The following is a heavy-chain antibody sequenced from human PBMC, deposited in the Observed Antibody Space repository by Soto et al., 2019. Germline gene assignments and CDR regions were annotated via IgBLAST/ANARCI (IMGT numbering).Heavy chain of an antibody. CDR1: GYTFTSYA. CDR3: ARVQWLANYYYYYGMDV. Sequence: QVQLVQSGAEVKKPGASVKVSCKASGYTFTSYAMHWVRQAPGQRLAWMGWINAVNGNTKYSQKVQGRVTITRDTSASTAYMELSSLRSEDTAVYYCARVQWLANYYYYYGMDVWGQGTTVTVSS. J-gene: IGHJ6*02. V-gene: IGHV1-3*01. CDR2: INAVNGNT. D-gene: IGHD6-19*01.